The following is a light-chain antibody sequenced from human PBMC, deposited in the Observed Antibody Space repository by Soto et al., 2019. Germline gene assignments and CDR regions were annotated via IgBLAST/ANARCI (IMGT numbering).Light chain of an antibody. V-gene: IGKV3-11*01. CDR1: QSVSSY. Sequence: EIVLTQSPATLSLSPGERATLSCRASQSVSSYLAWYQQKPGQAPSLLIYDASNRATGIPARFSGSGSGTDFTLTISSLEPEDFAVYYSQQRSNSPPHTFGQGTKLEIK. CDR2: DAS. J-gene: IGKJ2*01. CDR3: QQRSNSPPHT.